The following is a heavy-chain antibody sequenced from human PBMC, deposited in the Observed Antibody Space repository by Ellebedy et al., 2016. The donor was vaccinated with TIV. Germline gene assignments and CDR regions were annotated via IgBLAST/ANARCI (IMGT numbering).Heavy chain of an antibody. Sequence: ASVKVSXKASRYTFTSYDINWVRQATGQGLEWMGWMNPNSGSTGYAQKFQGRVTMTRNTSISTAYMELSSLRSEDTAVYYCARGTAGGHCSGGSCPYFDYWGQGTLVTVSS. J-gene: IGHJ4*02. CDR1: RYTFTSYD. CDR3: ARGTAGGHCSGGSCPYFDY. V-gene: IGHV1-8*01. D-gene: IGHD2-15*01. CDR2: MNPNSGST.